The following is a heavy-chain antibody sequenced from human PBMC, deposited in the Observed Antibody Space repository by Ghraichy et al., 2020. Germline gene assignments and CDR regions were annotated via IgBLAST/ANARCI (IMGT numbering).Heavy chain of an antibody. V-gene: IGHV3-48*02. J-gene: IGHJ4*02. CDR2: ISGSSSAI. CDR3: AYGWDYRLIY. Sequence: GESLNISCTGSGFTFSAHTMSWVRRAPGKGLEWVSLISGSSSAIEDADPVKGRFTISRDNAKNSLYLQMDTLRDEDTAKYYCAYGWDYRLIYWGQGTLVTVSS. D-gene: IGHD3-16*01. CDR1: GFTFSAHT.